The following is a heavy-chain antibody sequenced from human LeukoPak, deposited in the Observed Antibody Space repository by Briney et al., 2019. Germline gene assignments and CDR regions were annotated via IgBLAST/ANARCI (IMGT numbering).Heavy chain of an antibody. V-gene: IGHV4-59*08. CDR3: ARHTPLGYCSGGSCPGAHDAFDI. CDR2: IYYSGST. J-gene: IGHJ3*02. Sequence: SETLSLTCTVSGGSISSYYWICIRQPPAQGLERIGYIYYSGSTNYNPSLKSRVTISVDTSKNQFSLKLSSVTAADTAVYYCARHTPLGYCSGGSCPGAHDAFDIWGQGTMVTVSS. D-gene: IGHD2-15*01. CDR1: GGSISSYY.